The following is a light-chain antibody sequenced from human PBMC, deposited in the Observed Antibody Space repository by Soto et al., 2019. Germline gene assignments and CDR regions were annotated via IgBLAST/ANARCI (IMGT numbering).Light chain of an antibody. J-gene: IGKJ4*01. V-gene: IGKV2-28*01. CDR2: LGS. CDR3: MQALQSRLT. CDR1: QSLLHSNGYNY. Sequence: DIVMTQSPLSLPVTPGESASISCRSSQSLLHSNGYNYLDWYLQKPGQSPQLLIYLGSNRASGVPDRFSGSGSGTDFTLKISRVEAEDVGVYYCMQALQSRLTFGGGTKVDNK.